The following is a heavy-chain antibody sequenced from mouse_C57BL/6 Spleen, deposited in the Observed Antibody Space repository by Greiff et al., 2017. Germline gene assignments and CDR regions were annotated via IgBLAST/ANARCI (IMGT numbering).Heavy chain of an antibody. J-gene: IGHJ4*01. V-gene: IGHV1-55*01. CDR1: GYTFTSYW. D-gene: IGHD2-1*01. CDR3: ASRIYYGKREAGAMDY. Sequence: VQLQQPGAELVKPGASVKMSCKASGYTFTSYWITWVKQRPGQGLEWIGDIYPGSGSTNYNEKFKNKATLTVDTSSSSAYMQLSSLTSEDSAVYDVASRIYYGKREAGAMDYWGQGTSVTVSS. CDR2: IYPGSGST.